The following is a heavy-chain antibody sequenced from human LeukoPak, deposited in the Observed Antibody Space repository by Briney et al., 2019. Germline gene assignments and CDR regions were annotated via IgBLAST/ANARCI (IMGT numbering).Heavy chain of an antibody. CDR3: ARDLYCSGGSCYPYYFDY. Sequence: ASVKVSCKASGYTFTSYGISWVRQAPGQGLEWMGWISAYNGNTNYAQKLQGRVTMTTDTSTSTAYMELRSLRSDDTAVYYCARDLYCSGGSCYPYYFDYWGQGTLVTVS. CDR1: GYTFTSYG. D-gene: IGHD2-15*01. J-gene: IGHJ4*02. V-gene: IGHV1-18*01. CDR2: ISAYNGNT.